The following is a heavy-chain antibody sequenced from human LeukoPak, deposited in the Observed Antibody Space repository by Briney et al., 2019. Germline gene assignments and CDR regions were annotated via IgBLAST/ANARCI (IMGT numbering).Heavy chain of an antibody. CDR1: GGSISSYY. J-gene: IGHJ4*02. CDR2: IYYSGST. D-gene: IGHD1-26*01. V-gene: IGHV4-59*08. CDR3: ARLGGSHLSPPYFDY. Sequence: PSETLSLTCTVSGGSISSYYWSWIRQPPGKGLEWIGYIYYSGSTNYNPSLKSRVTISVDTSKNQFSLKLSSVTAADTAVYYCARLGGSHLSPPYFDYWGQGTLVTVSS.